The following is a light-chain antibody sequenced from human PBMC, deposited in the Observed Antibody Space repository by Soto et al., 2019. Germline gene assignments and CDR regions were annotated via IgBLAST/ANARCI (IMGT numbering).Light chain of an antibody. CDR3: QQYNMWPLT. CDR1: QTINSY. V-gene: IGKV3-15*01. J-gene: IGKJ4*01. CDR2: GAS. Sequence: EIVMTQSPATLSVSPGERAALSCWASQTINSYLAWYQQNPGQAPRLLIYGASTKATGIPARFSGGESGTEFTLTISSLQSEDFAVYYCQQYNMWPLTFGGGTKVEIK.